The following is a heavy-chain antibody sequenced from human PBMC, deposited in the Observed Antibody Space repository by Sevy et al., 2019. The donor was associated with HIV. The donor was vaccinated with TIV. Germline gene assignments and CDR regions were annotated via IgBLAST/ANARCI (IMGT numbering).Heavy chain of an antibody. CDR3: ATTSTPLYYYALDV. D-gene: IGHD2-15*01. CDR2: IYSGGNT. J-gene: IGHJ6*02. CDR1: GVTLGDYD. V-gene: IGHV3-53*03. Sequence: GGSLRLSCTVSGVTLGDYDMSWVRQAPGKGLEWVSVIYSGGNTYYADSVKGRFTISRDISKNTLYLQMNSLRAEDTAIYYCATTSTPLYYYALDVWGQGTTVTVSS.